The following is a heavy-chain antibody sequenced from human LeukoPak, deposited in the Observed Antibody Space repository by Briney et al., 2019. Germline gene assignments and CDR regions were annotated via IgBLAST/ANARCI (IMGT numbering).Heavy chain of an antibody. J-gene: IGHJ6*03. Sequence: SETLSLTCPVSGGSLSSYYWTWIRQSPGKGPEWIGYIYNSGTTSYNPTLTSRVTISVDTSKNQFSLRLSSVTAADTAVYYCARHFSTYCSGTSCFYYYMDVWSKGTTVTVSS. V-gene: IGHV4-59*08. CDR2: IYNSGTT. D-gene: IGHD2-2*01. CDR1: GGSLSSYY. CDR3: ARHFSTYCSGTSCFYYYMDV.